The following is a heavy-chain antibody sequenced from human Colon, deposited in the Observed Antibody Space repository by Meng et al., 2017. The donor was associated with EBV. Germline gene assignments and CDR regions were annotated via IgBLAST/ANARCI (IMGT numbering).Heavy chain of an antibody. J-gene: IGHJ1*01. CDR2: IPHRGRS. CDR1: SDSLTNHYW. CDR3: LRGSGGSV. Sequence: ESGPALGKPSETLSPSCALSSDSLTNHYWWACVRPPPGKGVVCIGEIPHRGRSAYNPSIKSRVSMSIDKSKNQFSLKLTSVTAAYPAVYHCLRGSGGSVWGQGALVTVSS. D-gene: IGHD3-10*01. V-gene: IGHV4-4*02.